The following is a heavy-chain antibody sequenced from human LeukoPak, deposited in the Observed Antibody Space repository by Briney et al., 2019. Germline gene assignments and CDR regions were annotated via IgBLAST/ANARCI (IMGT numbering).Heavy chain of an antibody. Sequence: PGGSLRLSCAASGFTFSSYSMNWVRQAPGKGLEWISYISSSSSTIYYADSVKGRFTISRDNAKNSLYLQMNSLRAEDTAAYYCARPGIVGAPGAFDYWGQGTLVTVSS. CDR1: GFTFSSYS. CDR2: ISSSSSTI. V-gene: IGHV3-48*01. D-gene: IGHD1-26*01. J-gene: IGHJ4*02. CDR3: ARPGIVGAPGAFDY.